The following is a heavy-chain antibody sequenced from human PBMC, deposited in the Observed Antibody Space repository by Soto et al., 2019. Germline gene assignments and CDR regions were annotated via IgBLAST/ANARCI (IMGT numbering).Heavy chain of an antibody. V-gene: IGHV3-7*03. D-gene: IGHD3-10*01. Sequence: GGSLRLSCAASGFTFSSYWMSWVRQAPGKGLEWVANIKQDGSEKYYVDSVKGRFTISRDNAKNSLYLQMNGLRAEDTAVHYCARDRGIKWFDPWGQGTLVTVSS. CDR1: GFTFSSYW. CDR2: IKQDGSEK. CDR3: ARDRGIKWFDP. J-gene: IGHJ5*02.